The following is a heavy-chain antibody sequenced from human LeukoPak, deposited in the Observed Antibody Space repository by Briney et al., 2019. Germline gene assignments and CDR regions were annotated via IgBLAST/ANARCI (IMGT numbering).Heavy chain of an antibody. D-gene: IGHD3-22*01. Sequence: PSETLSLTCTVSGDSMTNSNSYWAWNRRPPGKGLEWIGSIYYSGSTYYNPSLKSRVTISVDTSKNQFSLKLSSVTAADTAVYYCARLPHYYDSSGYYYVPQYYFDYWGQGTLVTDSS. J-gene: IGHJ4*02. CDR2: IYYSGST. CDR3: ARLPHYYDSSGYYYVPQYYFDY. V-gene: IGHV4-39*01. CDR1: GDSMTNSNSY.